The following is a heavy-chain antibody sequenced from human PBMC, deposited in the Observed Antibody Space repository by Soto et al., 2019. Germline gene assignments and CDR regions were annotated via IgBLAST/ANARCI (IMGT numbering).Heavy chain of an antibody. Sequence: SVKVSCKASGGTFSSYAISWVRQAPGQGLEWMGGIIPIFGTANYAQKFQGRVTITADESTSTAYMELNSLRSEDTAVYYCARGPILRYFDWSLNYYYYMDVWGKGTTVTVSS. V-gene: IGHV1-69*13. D-gene: IGHD3-9*01. CDR3: ARGPILRYFDWSLNYYYYMDV. J-gene: IGHJ6*03. CDR2: IIPIFGTA. CDR1: GGTFSSYA.